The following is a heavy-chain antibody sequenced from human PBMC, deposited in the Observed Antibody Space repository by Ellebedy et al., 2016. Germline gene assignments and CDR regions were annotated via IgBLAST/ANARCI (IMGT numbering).Heavy chain of an antibody. Sequence: GESLKISCKGSGYSFTSYWIGWVRQMPGKGLEWKGIIYPGDSDTRYSPSFQGQVTISDDKSISTAYLQWSSLKASDTAMYYCARRYYGSGSYPGAEYYFDYWGQGTLVTVSS. D-gene: IGHD3-10*01. J-gene: IGHJ4*02. CDR3: ARRYYGSGSYPGAEYYFDY. V-gene: IGHV5-51*01. CDR2: IYPGDSDT. CDR1: GYSFTSYW.